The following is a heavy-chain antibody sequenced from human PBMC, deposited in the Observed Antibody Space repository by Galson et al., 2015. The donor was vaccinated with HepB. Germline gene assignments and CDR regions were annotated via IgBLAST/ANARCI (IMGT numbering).Heavy chain of an antibody. V-gene: IGHV1-69*13. J-gene: IGHJ6*03. CDR2: IIPIFGTA. Sequence: SVKVSCKASGGTFSSYAISWVRQAPGQGLEWMGGIIPIFGTANYAQKFQGRVTITADESTSTAYMELSSLRSEDTAVYYCASPGGGSIGVVPAAMTSTSYYYYYMDVWGKGTTVTVSS. CDR3: ASPGGGSIGVVPAAMTSTSYYYYYMDV. D-gene: IGHD2-2*01. CDR1: GGTFSSYA.